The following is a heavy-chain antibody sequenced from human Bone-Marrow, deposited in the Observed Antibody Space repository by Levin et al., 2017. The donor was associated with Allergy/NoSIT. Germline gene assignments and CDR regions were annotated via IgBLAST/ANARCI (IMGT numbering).Heavy chain of an antibody. CDR2: IIPMFHTT. Sequence: SVKVSCKASGGTFNSHAISWVRQAPGQGLEWVGGIIPMFHTTNYAQKFQGRVTVTADKSTSTAYMELSSLRSEDTAVYYCARGNDVGPYCSSNSCYYGGDYWGQGTLVTVSS. V-gene: IGHV1-69*06. CDR1: GGTFNSHA. J-gene: IGHJ4*02. D-gene: IGHD2-2*01. CDR3: ARGNDVGPYCSSNSCYYGGDY.